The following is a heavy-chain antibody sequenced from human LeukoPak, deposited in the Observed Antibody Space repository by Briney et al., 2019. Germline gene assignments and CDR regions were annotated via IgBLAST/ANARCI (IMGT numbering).Heavy chain of an antibody. J-gene: IGHJ4*02. CDR3: AKDSSGSYSY. V-gene: IGHV3-30*18. CDR2: ISYDGSNK. D-gene: IGHD3-10*01. CDR1: GFTFSSYG. Sequence: GGSLRLSCAASGFTFSSYGMHWVRQAPGKGLEWVAVISYDGSNKYYADSVRGRFTISRDNSKNTLYLQMNSLRAEDTAVYYCAKDSSGSYSYWGQRTLVTVSS.